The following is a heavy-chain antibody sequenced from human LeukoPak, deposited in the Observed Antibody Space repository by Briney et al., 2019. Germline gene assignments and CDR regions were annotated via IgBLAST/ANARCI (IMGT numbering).Heavy chain of an antibody. V-gene: IGHV4-31*03. D-gene: IGHD3-16*01. CDR3: AASSGVTLGRF. J-gene: IGHJ4*02. CDR2: IYYTGIT. CDR1: GVSISSGTHY. Sequence: SETLSLTCTVSGVSISSGTHYYNWIRQQPGKGLEWIGYIYYTGITSYNPSLKSRVTMSVDTSMNQVSLKLTSLTAADTAVYYCAASSGVTLGRFWGQGALVTVSS.